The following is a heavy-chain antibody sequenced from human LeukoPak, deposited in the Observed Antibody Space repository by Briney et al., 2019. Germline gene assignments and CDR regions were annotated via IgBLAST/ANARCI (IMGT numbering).Heavy chain of an antibody. CDR2: ICGGGDDT. D-gene: IGHD2-8*01. Sequence: GGSLRLSCAASAFTFSEYAMNWVRQAPGKGLEWVSHICGGGDDTEYADSVKGHFTVSRDNSKNMMYLQMNSLRAEDTAVYYCVKDAVERNGVFDSFDIWGQGAMVIVSS. CDR3: VKDAVERNGVFDSFDI. CDR1: AFTFSEYA. V-gene: IGHV3-23*01. J-gene: IGHJ3*02.